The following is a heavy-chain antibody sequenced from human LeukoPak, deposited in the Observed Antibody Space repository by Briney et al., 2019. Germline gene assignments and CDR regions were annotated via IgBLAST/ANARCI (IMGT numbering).Heavy chain of an antibody. V-gene: IGHV1-8*02. Sequence: GASVKVSCKASGYTFTSYGISWVRQAPGQGLEWMGWMNPNSGNTGYAQKFQGRVTMTRNTSISTAYMELSSLRSEDTAVYYCARFEGVVGAHFDYWGQGTLVTVSS. CDR3: ARFEGVVGAHFDY. J-gene: IGHJ4*02. D-gene: IGHD1-26*01. CDR1: GYTFTSYG. CDR2: MNPNSGNT.